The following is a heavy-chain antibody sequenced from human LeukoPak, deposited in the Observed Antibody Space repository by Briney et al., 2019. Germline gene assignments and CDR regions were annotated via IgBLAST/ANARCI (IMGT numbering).Heavy chain of an antibody. CDR1: GFTFSSFW. CDR2: IKQDGSEK. Sequence: GGSLRLSCAASGFTFSSFWMSWVRQAPGKGLEWVANIKQDGSEKYYVDSVKGRFTISRDNPKKSLYLQMNSLRAQDTAVYYCARDSGGATSPVDYWGQGTLVTVSS. CDR3: ARDSGGATSPVDY. D-gene: IGHD1-26*01. V-gene: IGHV3-7*01. J-gene: IGHJ4*02.